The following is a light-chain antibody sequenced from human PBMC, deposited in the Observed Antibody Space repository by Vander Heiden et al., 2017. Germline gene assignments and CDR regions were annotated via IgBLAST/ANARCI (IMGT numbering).Light chain of an antibody. CDR2: LGS. CDR1: QSLLHSNGYNY. J-gene: IGKJ2*01. CDR3: KQALQTLYT. V-gene: IGKV2-28*01. Sequence: FVMTPSSLSLPVTPGEPASISCRSSQSLLHSNGYNYLDWYLQKPGQSPQLLIYLGSNRASGVPDRFSGSGSGTDFTLKISRVEAEDVGVYYCKQALQTLYTFGQGTKLEIK.